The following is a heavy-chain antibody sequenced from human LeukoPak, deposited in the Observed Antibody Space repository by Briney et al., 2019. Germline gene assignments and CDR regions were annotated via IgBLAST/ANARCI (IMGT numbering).Heavy chain of an antibody. D-gene: IGHD3-10*01. Sequence: ASVKVSCKASGYTFSGTGWYLYWLRQAPGQGLECMGWIYPDTGATHYAQKFQGRVAMTRDTSISTAYMELSRLRPDDTAVYYCARDGPAQMVDFDYWGQGTLVTVSS. CDR1: GYTFSGTGWY. V-gene: IGHV1-2*02. CDR2: IYPDTGAT. J-gene: IGHJ4*02. CDR3: ARDGPAQMVDFDY.